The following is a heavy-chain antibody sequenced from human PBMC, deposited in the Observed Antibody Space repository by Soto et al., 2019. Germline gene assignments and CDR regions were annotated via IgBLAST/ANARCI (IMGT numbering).Heavy chain of an antibody. CDR1: GFTFSSYG. Sequence: VQLVESGGGVVQPGRSLRLSCAASGFTFSSYGMHWVRQAPGKGLEWVAVISYDGSNKYYADSVKGRFTISRDNSKNTLYLQMNSLRAEDTAVYYCAKAVAGSGGIDYWGQGTLVTVSS. J-gene: IGHJ4*02. CDR2: ISYDGSNK. V-gene: IGHV3-30*18. CDR3: AKAVAGSGGIDY. D-gene: IGHD6-19*01.